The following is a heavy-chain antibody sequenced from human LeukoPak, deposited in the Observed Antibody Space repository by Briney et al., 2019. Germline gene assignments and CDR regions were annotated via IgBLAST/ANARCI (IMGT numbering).Heavy chain of an antibody. CDR1: GGTFSSYA. V-gene: IGHV1-69*13. D-gene: IGHD2-2*01. CDR3: ARDCSSTSCYSDWFDP. J-gene: IGHJ5*02. CDR2: IIPIFGTA. Sequence: GASVKVSCKASGGTFSSYAISWVRQAPGQGLEWMGGIIPIFGTANYAQKFQGRVTITADESTSAAYMELGSLRSDDTAVYYCARDCSSTSCYSDWFDPWGQGTLVTVSS.